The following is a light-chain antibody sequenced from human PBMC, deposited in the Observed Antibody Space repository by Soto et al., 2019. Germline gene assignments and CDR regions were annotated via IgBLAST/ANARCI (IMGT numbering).Light chain of an antibody. CDR1: QSVSSSY. V-gene: IGKV3-20*01. Sequence: EIVLTQSPCTLSLSPGERATLSCRASQSVSSSYLAWYQQKPGQAPRLLIYGASSRATGIPDRFSGGGSGTDFSPTISRLDPEDFAVYYCQQYSSSPITFGQGTRLEIK. J-gene: IGKJ5*01. CDR2: GAS. CDR3: QQYSSSPIT.